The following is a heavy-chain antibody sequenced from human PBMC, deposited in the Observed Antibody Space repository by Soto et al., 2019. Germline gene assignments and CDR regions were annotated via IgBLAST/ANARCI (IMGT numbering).Heavy chain of an antibody. CDR3: ARAYSSSWYDYCYYGMDV. CDR1: GFTFSGYS. CDR2: ISSSSSYI. Sequence: PGGSLRLSCAASGFTFSGYSMNWVRQAPGKGLEWVSSISSSSSYIYYADSVKGRFTISRDNAKNSLYLQMNSLRAEDTAVYYCARAYSSSWYDYCYYGMDVWGHGTTVTVSS. D-gene: IGHD6-13*01. J-gene: IGHJ6*02. V-gene: IGHV3-21*01.